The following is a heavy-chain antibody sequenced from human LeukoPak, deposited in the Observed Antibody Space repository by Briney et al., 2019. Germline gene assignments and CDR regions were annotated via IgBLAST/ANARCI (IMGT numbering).Heavy chain of an antibody. V-gene: IGHV4-39*01. J-gene: IGHJ5*02. CDR1: GFTFSSYA. Sequence: GSLRLSCAASGFTFSSYAMHWIRQPPGKGLEWIGSIYYSGSTYYNPSLKSRVTISVDTSKNQFSLKLSSVTAADTAVYYCARPFRSSSAAFGFDPWGQGTLVTVSS. CDR2: IYYSGST. D-gene: IGHD6-6*01. CDR3: ARPFRSSSAAFGFDP.